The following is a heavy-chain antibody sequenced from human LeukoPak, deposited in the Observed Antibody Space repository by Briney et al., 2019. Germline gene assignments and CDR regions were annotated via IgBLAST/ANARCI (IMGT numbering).Heavy chain of an antibody. J-gene: IGHJ4*02. CDR1: GYTLTELS. Sequence: ASVKVSCKVSGYTLTELSMHWVRQAPGQGLEWMGWINPNSGGTNYAQKFQGRVTMTRDTSISTAYMELSRLRSDDTAVYYCATWYSSGWFGEVSFDYWGQGTLVTVSS. V-gene: IGHV1-2*02. CDR3: ATWYSSGWFGEVSFDY. CDR2: INPNSGGT. D-gene: IGHD6-19*01.